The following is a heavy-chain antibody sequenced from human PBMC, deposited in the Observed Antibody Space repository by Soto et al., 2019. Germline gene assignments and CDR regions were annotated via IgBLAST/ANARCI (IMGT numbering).Heavy chain of an antibody. J-gene: IGHJ5*02. Sequence: HPVGSLRLSCAASGFTFSTYWMDWVRQTPGKGLEWVANINQDGSEKNYVDSVKGRFTISRDNAKNSLYLQMSSLTAEDSALYYCSRSLNSWGQGTLVTVSS. CDR1: GFTFSTYW. CDR3: SRSLNS. CDR2: INQDGSEK. V-gene: IGHV3-7*01.